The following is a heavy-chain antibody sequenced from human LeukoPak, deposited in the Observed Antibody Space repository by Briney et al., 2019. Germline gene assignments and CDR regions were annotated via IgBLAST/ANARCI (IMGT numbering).Heavy chain of an antibody. D-gene: IGHD4-23*01. CDR3: ARLHYGGNYGYYYYYMDV. J-gene: IGHJ6*03. CDR2: INHSGST. CDR1: GGSISSYY. V-gene: IGHV4-34*01. Sequence: SETLSLTCTVSGGSISSYYWSWIRQPPGKGLEWIGEINHSGSTNYNPSLKSRVTISVDTSKNQFSLKLSSVTAADTAVYYCARLHYGGNYGYYYYYMDVWGKGTTVTISS.